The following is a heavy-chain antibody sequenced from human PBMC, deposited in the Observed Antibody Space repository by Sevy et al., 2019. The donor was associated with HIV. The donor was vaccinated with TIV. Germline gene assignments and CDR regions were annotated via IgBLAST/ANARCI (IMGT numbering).Heavy chain of an antibody. V-gene: IGHV3-48*01. J-gene: IGHJ4*02. CDR1: GFTFSSYS. CDR3: ARTGPPGYYYDSSGSDY. D-gene: IGHD3-22*01. Sequence: GGSLRLSCAASGFTFSSYSMNWVRQAPGKGLEWVSYISSSSSTIYYADSVKGRFTISRDNAKNSLYLQMNSLRAEDTAVYYCARTGPPGYYYDSSGSDYWGQGTLVTVS. CDR2: ISSSSSTI.